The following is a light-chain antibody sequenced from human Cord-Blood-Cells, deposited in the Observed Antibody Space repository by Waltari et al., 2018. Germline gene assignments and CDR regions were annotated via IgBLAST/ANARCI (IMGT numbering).Light chain of an antibody. CDR3: QQANSFPWT. CDR2: AAS. CDR1: QGISSW. Sequence: DIQMTQSPSSVSASVGDRVTITCRASQGISSWLAWYQQKPGKAPKLLIYAASSLQSGVPSRFSGSGSGTDFTLTISSLQPXDYYCQQANSFPWTFGQGTKVEIX. J-gene: IGKJ1*01. V-gene: IGKV1-12*01.